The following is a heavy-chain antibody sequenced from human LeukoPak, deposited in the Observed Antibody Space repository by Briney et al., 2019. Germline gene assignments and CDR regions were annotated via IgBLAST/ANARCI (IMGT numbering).Heavy chain of an antibody. CDR1: GGSISSYY. CDR3: ARVGVGKGSYSWDAFDI. J-gene: IGHJ3*02. V-gene: IGHV4-59*01. D-gene: IGHD1-26*01. Sequence: SETLSLTCTVSGGSISSYYWSWIRQPPGKGLEWIGYIYYSGSTNYNPSLKNRVTISVDTSKNQFSLKLSSVTAADTAVYYCARVGVGKGSYSWDAFDIWGQGTMVTVSS. CDR2: IYYSGST.